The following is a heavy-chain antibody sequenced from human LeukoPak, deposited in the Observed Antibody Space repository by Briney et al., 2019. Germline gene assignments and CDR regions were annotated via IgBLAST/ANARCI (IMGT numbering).Heavy chain of an antibody. CDR1: GGSFSGYY. D-gene: IGHD3-3*01. CDR3: ARETTIFGVGRGWFDP. CDR2: INHSGST. Sequence: PSETLSLTCAVYGGSFSGYYWSWIRQPPGKGLEWTGEINHSGSTNYNPSLKSRVTISVDTSKNQFSLKLSSVTAADTAVYYCARETTIFGVGRGWFDPWGQGTLVTVSS. J-gene: IGHJ5*02. V-gene: IGHV4-34*01.